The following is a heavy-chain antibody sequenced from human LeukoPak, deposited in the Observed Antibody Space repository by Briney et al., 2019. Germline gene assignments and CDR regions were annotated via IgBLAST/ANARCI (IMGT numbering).Heavy chain of an antibody. CDR2: IYYSGST. Sequence: SETLSLTCTVSGGSNSSYYWSWIRQPPGKGLEWIGYIYYSGSTNYNPSLKSRVTISVDTSKNQFSLKLSSVTAADTAVYYCARDNYYDSSGYYYYYGMDVWGQGTTVTVSS. J-gene: IGHJ6*02. CDR1: GGSNSSYY. V-gene: IGHV4-59*01. CDR3: ARDNYYDSSGYYYYYGMDV. D-gene: IGHD3-22*01.